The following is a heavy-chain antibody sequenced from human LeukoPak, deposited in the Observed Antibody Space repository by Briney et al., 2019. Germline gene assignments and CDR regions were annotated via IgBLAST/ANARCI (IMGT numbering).Heavy chain of an antibody. J-gene: IGHJ3*02. V-gene: IGHV3-23*01. D-gene: IGHD4-17*01. CDR2: ISGSGGTP. CDR3: TTDEMTTVTTGWAFDI. Sequence: GGSLRLSCAASGFTFSSYAMSWVRQAPGKGLKWVSVISGSGGTPYYADSVKGRFTISRDTSKNTLYLQMNSLKTEDTAVYYCTTDEMTTVTTGWAFDIWGQGTMVTVSS. CDR1: GFTFSSYA.